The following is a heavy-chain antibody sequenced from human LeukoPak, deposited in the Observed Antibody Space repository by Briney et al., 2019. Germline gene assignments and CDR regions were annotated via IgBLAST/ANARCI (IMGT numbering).Heavy chain of an antibody. CDR2: IYTSGIT. CDR3: ARSSGSYWYFDL. V-gene: IGHV4-4*07. D-gene: IGHD3-10*01. J-gene: IGHJ2*01. CDR1: GGSISSYC. Sequence: PSETLSLTCTVSGGSISSYCWSWIRQPAGKGLEWIGHIYTSGITNYNPSLESRVTMSVDTSKNQFSLKLSSVTAADTAVYYCARSSGSYWYFDLWGRGTLVTVSS.